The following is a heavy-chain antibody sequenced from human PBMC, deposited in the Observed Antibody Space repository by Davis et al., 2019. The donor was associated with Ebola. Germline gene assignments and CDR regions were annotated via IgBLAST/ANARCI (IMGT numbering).Heavy chain of an antibody. CDR3: ARDLAHNWNYGFDP. CDR1: GYTFTGYY. J-gene: IGHJ5*02. Sequence: ASVKVSCKASGYTFTGYYMHWVRQAPGQGLEWMGWINPNSGGTNYAQKFQGRVTMTRDTSISTAYMELSRLRSDDTAVYYCARDLAHNWNYGFDPWGQGTLVTVSS. D-gene: IGHD1-7*01. V-gene: IGHV1-2*02. CDR2: INPNSGGT.